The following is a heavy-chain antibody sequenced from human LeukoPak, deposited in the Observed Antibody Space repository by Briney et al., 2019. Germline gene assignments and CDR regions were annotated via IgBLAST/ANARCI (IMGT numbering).Heavy chain of an antibody. Sequence: GGSLRLSCAASGVTFSGYSMNWVRQAPGKGLEWVSAISSSSSYIYYADSVKGRFTISRDSAKNSLYLQMNSLRAEDTAVYYCARDVRTSIAAHTAFDYWGQGTLVTVSS. CDR3: ARDVRTSIAAHTAFDY. CDR2: ISSSSSYI. V-gene: IGHV3-21*01. D-gene: IGHD6-6*01. CDR1: GVTFSGYS. J-gene: IGHJ4*02.